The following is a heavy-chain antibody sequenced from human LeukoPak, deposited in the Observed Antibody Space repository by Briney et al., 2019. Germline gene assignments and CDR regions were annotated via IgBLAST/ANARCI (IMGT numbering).Heavy chain of an antibody. Sequence: GGSLRLSCAASGFTFSSYAMHWVRQAPGKGLEWVAVISYDGSNKYYADSVKGRFTISRDNSKNTLYLQMNSLRAEDTAVYYCAKAGAAAGCFDYWGQGTLVTVSS. CDR1: GFTFSSYA. D-gene: IGHD6-13*01. V-gene: IGHV3-30-3*01. CDR3: AKAGAAAGCFDY. CDR2: ISYDGSNK. J-gene: IGHJ4*02.